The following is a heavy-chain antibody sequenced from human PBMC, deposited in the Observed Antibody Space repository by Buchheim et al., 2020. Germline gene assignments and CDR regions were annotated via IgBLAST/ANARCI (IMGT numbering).Heavy chain of an antibody. D-gene: IGHD2-2*02. J-gene: IGHJ6*03. CDR1: GFTFSSYS. V-gene: IGHV3-48*02. Sequence: EVQLVESGGGLVQPGGSLRLSCAASGFTFSSYSMNWVRQAPGKGLEWVSYISSSSSTIYYADSVKGRFTISRDNAKNSLYLQMNSLRDEDTAVYYCAREYCSSTSCYRSYYYYYMDVWGKGTT. CDR2: ISSSSSTI. CDR3: AREYCSSTSCYRSYYYYYMDV.